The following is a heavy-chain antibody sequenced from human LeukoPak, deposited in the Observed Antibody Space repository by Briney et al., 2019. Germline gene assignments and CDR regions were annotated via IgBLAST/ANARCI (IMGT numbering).Heavy chain of an antibody. Sequence: SETLSLTCTVSGGSIGGGSYYWGWIRQPPGKWLEWIGSSHYSGSNYCNPSLKSRVTISVDTSKNHFSLWLSSVAAADTAVYYCARLSRYYDSSGYFFDDYWGQGTLVTVSS. V-gene: IGHV4-39*02. D-gene: IGHD3-22*01. CDR3: ARLSRYYDSSGYFFDDY. CDR2: SHYSGSN. CDR1: GGSIGGGSYY. J-gene: IGHJ4*02.